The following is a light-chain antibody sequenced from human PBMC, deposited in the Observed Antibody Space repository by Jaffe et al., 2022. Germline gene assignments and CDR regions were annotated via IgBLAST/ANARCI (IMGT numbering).Light chain of an antibody. Sequence: DIVMTQSPDSLAVSVGERATINCKSSQSVLFSSNNNNYLAWYQQKPGQPPKLLIYWASTRESGVPDRFSGSGSGTDFTLTISSLQAEDVAVYYCQQYYSSPLTFGGGTKVEIK. CDR1: QSVLFSSNNNNY. CDR3: QQYYSSPLT. CDR2: WAS. V-gene: IGKV4-1*01. J-gene: IGKJ4*01.